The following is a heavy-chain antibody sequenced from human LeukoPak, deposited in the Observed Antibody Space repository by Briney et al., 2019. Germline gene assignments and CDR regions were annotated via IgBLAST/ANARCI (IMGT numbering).Heavy chain of an antibody. Sequence: GGSLRLSCAASGFTFSSYGMNWVRQAPGKGLEWVAVISYDGSNQNYADSVKGRFTISRDNSKNTLYLQMNSLRAEDTAVYYCASDSGYDHHGLFDYWGQGTLVTVSS. CDR1: GFTFSSYG. CDR3: ASDSGYDHHGLFDY. J-gene: IGHJ4*02. V-gene: IGHV3-30*03. D-gene: IGHD5-12*01. CDR2: ISYDGSNQ.